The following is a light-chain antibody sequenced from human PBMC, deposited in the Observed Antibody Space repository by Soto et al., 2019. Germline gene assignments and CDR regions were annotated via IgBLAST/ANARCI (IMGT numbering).Light chain of an antibody. CDR1: SSNIGAGYD. J-gene: IGLJ2*01. Sequence: QPVLTQPPSVSGAPGQRVTISCTGSSSNIGAGYDVHWYQQLPGTTPKLLIYVYNNRPSGVPGRFSGSKSGTSASLAITGLQAEDEADYYCQSYDNRLSAVIFGGGTKLTVL. CDR3: QSYDNRLSAVI. CDR2: VYN. V-gene: IGLV1-40*01.